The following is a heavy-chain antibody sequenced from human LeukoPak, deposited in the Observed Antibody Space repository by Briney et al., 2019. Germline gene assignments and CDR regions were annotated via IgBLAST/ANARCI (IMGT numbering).Heavy chain of an antibody. D-gene: IGHD5-12*01. V-gene: IGHV1-18*04. J-gene: IGHJ4*02. CDR3: ARDFQIVATTSFDY. CDR2: ISAYNGNT. CDR1: GYTFTSYG. Sequence: ASVKVSCKASGYTFTSYGSSWVRQAPGQGLEWMGWISAYNGNTNYAQKLQGRVTMTTDTSTSTAYMELRSLRSDDTAVYYCARDFQIVATTSFDYWGQGTLVTVSS.